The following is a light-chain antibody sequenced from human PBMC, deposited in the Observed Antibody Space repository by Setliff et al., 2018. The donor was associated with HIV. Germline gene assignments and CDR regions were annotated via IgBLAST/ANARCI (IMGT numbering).Light chain of an antibody. CDR2: EVS. CDR1: SSDVGRSNR. CDR3: SSRTGGSTPYV. V-gene: IGLV2-18*02. J-gene: IGLJ1*01. Sequence: QSALTQPPAVSGSPGQSVTISCTGTSSDVGRSNRVSWYQQPPGTVPRLMIYEVSSRPSGVPDRFSGSKSGNTATLTISGLQAEDEAYYYCSSRTGGSTPYVFGTGTKVTVL.